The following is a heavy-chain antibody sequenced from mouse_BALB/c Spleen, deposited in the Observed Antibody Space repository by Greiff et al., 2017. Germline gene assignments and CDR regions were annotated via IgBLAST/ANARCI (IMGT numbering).Heavy chain of an antibody. D-gene: IGHD2-1*01. Sequence: QVQLQQSGAELVRPGSSVKISCKASGYAFSSYWMNWVKQRPGQGLEWIGQIYPGDGDTNYNGKFKGKATLTADKSSSTAYMQLSSLTSEDSAVYFCARNYYGNFWFAYWGQGTLVTVSA. V-gene: IGHV1-80*01. CDR1: GYAFSSYW. J-gene: IGHJ3*01. CDR3: ARNYYGNFWFAY. CDR2: IYPGDGDT.